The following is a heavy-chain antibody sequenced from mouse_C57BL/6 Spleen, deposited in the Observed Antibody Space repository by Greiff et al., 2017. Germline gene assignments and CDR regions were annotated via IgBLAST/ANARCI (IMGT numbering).Heavy chain of an antibody. D-gene: IGHD1-2*01. V-gene: IGHV1-52*01. CDR2: IDPFDSET. CDR3: ARSAGERDYFDY. CDR1: GYTFTSYW. J-gene: IGHJ2*01. Sequence: QVQLQQPGAELVRPGSSVKLSCKASGYTFTSYWMHWVKQRPIQGLEWIGNIDPFDSETHYNQKFKDKATLTVDKSSSTAYMQLSSLTSEDSAVYCCARSAGERDYFDYWGQGTTLTVSS.